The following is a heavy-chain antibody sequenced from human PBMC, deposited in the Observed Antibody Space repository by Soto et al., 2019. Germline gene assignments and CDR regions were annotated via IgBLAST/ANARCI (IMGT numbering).Heavy chain of an antibody. D-gene: IGHD5-12*01. CDR3: ARDLGDSGYDTPNWFDP. CDR2: IYYSGST. V-gene: IGHV4-31*03. J-gene: IGHJ5*02. CDR1: GGSISSGGYY. Sequence: QVQLQESGPGLVKPSQTLSLTCTVSGGSISSGGYYWSWIRQHPGKGLEWIGYIYYSGSTYYNPSLKRRVTTSVDTSKNPYSLKLSSGTAADTAVYYCARDLGDSGYDTPNWFDPWGQGTLVTVSS.